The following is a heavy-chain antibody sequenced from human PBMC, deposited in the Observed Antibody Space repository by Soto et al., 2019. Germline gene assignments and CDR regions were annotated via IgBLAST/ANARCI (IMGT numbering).Heavy chain of an antibody. CDR1: GYTFTSYA. V-gene: IGHV1-3*01. D-gene: IGHD2-15*01. CDR2: INAGNGNT. Sequence: QVQLVQSGAEVKKPGASVKVSCKASGYTFTSYAMHWVRQAPGQRREWMGWINAGNGNTKYSQKFQGRVTITRDTSASTAYMELSSLRSEDTAVYYCATTPQGYCSGGSCYPGYWGQGTLVTVSS. CDR3: ATTPQGYCSGGSCYPGY. J-gene: IGHJ4*02.